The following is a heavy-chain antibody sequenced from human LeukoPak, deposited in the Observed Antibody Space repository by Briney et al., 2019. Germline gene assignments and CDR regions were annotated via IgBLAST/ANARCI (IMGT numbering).Heavy chain of an antibody. J-gene: IGHJ3*02. CDR1: GASISSYY. Sequence: SETLSLTCTVSGASISSYYWSWVRQPPGKGLEWIGYIYYSGSTNYNPSLKSRVTISVDTSKNQFSLKLSSVTAADTAVYYCYSGYPWGDIWGQGTMVTVSS. CDR2: IYYSGST. CDR3: YSGYPWGDI. D-gene: IGHD5-12*01. V-gene: IGHV4-59*01.